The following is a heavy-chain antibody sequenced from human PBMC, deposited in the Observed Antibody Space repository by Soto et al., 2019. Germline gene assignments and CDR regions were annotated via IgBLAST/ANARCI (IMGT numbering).Heavy chain of an antibody. CDR3: ARDLAACDH. D-gene: IGHD6-13*01. J-gene: IGHJ4*02. Sequence: QVQLVQSGAEVKKPGASVKVSCKASGYTFTNYYIHWVRQAPGRGLAWMGIIDPSSRSTYYAQKFQGRVTLTHDTSTTTVYMELSGLRSEDTAVLYCARDLAACDHWGQGTLVTVSS. CDR2: IDPSSRST. V-gene: IGHV1-46*01. CDR1: GYTFTNYY.